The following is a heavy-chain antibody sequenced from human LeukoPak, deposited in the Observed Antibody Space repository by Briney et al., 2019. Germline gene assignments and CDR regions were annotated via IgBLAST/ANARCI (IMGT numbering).Heavy chain of an antibody. CDR1: GFTFSSYA. CDR2: ISGSGGST. V-gene: IGHV3-23*01. D-gene: IGHD4-11*01. CDR3: ARDFGDYDYSNYMALEFDY. J-gene: IGHJ4*02. Sequence: GGSLRLCCAASGFTFSSYAMSWVRQAPGKGLEWVSAISGSGGSTYYADSVKGRFTISRDNSKNTLYLQMNSLRAEDTAVYHCARDFGDYDYSNYMALEFDYWGQGTLVTVSS.